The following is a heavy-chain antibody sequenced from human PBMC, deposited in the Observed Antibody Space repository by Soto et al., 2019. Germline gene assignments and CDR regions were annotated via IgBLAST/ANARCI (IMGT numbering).Heavy chain of an antibody. CDR2: LVPVFGTA. Sequence: QVQLVQSGAEVKKPGSSVKVCCKASGGTFSSLAISWVRQAPGQGLEWMGGLVPVFGTANYAQKFQDRVTITADKSTITSYMELSSLRSEDTAVYYCARSPGVFDYWGQGTLVTVSS. CDR3: ARSPGVFDY. V-gene: IGHV1-69*06. J-gene: IGHJ4*02. CDR1: GGTFSSLA. D-gene: IGHD3-10*01.